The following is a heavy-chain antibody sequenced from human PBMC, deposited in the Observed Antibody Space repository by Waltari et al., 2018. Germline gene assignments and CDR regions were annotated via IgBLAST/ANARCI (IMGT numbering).Heavy chain of an antibody. Sequence: QVQLVQSGPEVKKPGASVTVSCKPAGYSFTSYVINWVRQAPGQGFELMGWISPSNDNTHYAQKFQGRVTMTTDTSTSTVYMELRSLRSDDTAVYYCARGSVSGDYWGQGTLVTVSS. CDR3: ARGSVSGDY. D-gene: IGHD2-8*01. CDR2: ISPSNDNT. CDR1: GYSFTSYV. V-gene: IGHV1-18*01. J-gene: IGHJ4*02.